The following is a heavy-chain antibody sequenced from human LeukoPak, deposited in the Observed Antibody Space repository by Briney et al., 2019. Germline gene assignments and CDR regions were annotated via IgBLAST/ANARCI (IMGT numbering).Heavy chain of an antibody. CDR2: IYYSGST. J-gene: IGHJ3*02. Sequence: SETLFLTCAVYGGSFSGYYWSWIRQPPGKGLEWIGSIYYSGSTYYNPSLKSRVTISVDTSKNQFSLKLSSVTAADTAVYYCAREEQQLVDDAFDIWGQGTMVTVSS. V-gene: IGHV4-34*01. D-gene: IGHD6-13*01. CDR1: GGSFSGYY. CDR3: AREEQQLVDDAFDI.